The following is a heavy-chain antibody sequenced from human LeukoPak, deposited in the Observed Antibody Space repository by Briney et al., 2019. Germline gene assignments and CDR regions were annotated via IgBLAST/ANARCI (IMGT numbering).Heavy chain of an antibody. CDR3: ARGRRYYDSSGYPTYFDF. J-gene: IGHJ4*02. CDR1: GGSFSGYY. Sequence: SETLSLTCAVYGGSFSGYYWSWIRQPPGKGLEWIGEINHSGSTNYNPSLKSRVTISVDTSKNRFSLKLSSVTAADTAVYYCARGRRYYDSSGYPTYFDFWGQGTLVTVSS. D-gene: IGHD3-22*01. CDR2: INHSGST. V-gene: IGHV4-34*01.